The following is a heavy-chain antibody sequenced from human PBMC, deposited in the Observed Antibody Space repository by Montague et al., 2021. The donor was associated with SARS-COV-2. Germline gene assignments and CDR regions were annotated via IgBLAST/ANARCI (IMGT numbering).Heavy chain of an antibody. J-gene: IGHJ6*02. Sequence: TLSLTCTVSGGSIRSDGFYWNWIRQPAGKGLEWIGRIDVSGTTNYKPSLKSRVIISLDRSKNQFSLKLSSVIAADTAVYYCARSAFRYFDRPGMDVWGQGTTVTVSS. CDR2: IDVSGTT. CDR3: ARSAFRYFDRPGMDV. CDR1: GGSIRSDGFY. V-gene: IGHV4-61*02. D-gene: IGHD3-9*01.